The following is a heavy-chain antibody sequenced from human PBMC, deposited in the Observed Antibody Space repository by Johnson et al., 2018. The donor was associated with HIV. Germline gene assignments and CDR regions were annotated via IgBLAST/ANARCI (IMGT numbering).Heavy chain of an antibody. Sequence: QVQLVESGGGLVQPGGSLRLSCAASGFTFSSYAMHWVRQAPGKGLEWVAVISYDGSNKYYADSVKGRFTISRDNSKNTLYLQLNGLRAEDTAVYYCAKDPRFSNGGAFDVWGQGTMVTVSS. J-gene: IGHJ3*01. CDR3: AKDPRFSNGGAFDV. V-gene: IGHV3-30*04. CDR1: GFTFSSYA. CDR2: ISYDGSNK. D-gene: IGHD3-16*01.